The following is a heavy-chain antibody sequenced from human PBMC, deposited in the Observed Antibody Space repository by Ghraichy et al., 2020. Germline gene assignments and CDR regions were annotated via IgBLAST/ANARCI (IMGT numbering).Heavy chain of an antibody. CDR1: GFTVSSNY. CDR2: IYSGGST. J-gene: IGHJ5*02. Sequence: GGSLRLSCAASGFTVSSNYMSWVRQAPGKGLEWVSVIYSGGSTYYADSVKGRFTISRDNSKNTLYLQMNSLRAEDTAVYYCAREKTARRNWFDPWGQGTLVTVSS. CDR3: AREKTARRNWFDP. D-gene: IGHD6-6*01. V-gene: IGHV3-66*02.